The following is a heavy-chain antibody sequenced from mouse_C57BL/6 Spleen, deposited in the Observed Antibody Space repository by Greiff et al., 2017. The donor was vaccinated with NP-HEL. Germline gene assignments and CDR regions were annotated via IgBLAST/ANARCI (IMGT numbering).Heavy chain of an antibody. CDR2: IDPSDSYT. V-gene: IGHV1-69*01. D-gene: IGHD3-3*01. J-gene: IGHJ3*01. CDR1: GYTFTSYW. Sequence: VQLQQSGAELVMPGASVKLSCTASGYTFTSYWMHWVKQRPGQGLEWIGEIDPSDSYTNYNQKFKGKSTLTVDKSSSTAYMQLSSLTSEDSAVYYCARGTWAYWGQGTLVTVSA. CDR3: ARGTWAY.